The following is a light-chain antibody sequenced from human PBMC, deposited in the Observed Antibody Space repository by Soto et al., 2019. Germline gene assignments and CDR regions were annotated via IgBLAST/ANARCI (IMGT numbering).Light chain of an antibody. Sequence: QSALTPAASVSGSPGQSITISCTGTSSDVGGYNYVSWYQQHPGKAPKLMIYDVSNRPSGVSNRFSGSKSGNTASLTISGHQPEDEADYYCSSYTSSRTLDVFGTGTKLTVL. CDR2: DVS. J-gene: IGLJ1*01. CDR1: SSDVGGYNY. V-gene: IGLV2-14*01. CDR3: SSYTSSRTLDV.